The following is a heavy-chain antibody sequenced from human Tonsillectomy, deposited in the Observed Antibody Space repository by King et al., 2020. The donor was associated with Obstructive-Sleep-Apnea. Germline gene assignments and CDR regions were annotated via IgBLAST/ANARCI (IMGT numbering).Heavy chain of an antibody. J-gene: IGHJ5*02. CDR2: IYYSGST. D-gene: IGHD2-2*01. CDR3: ARNRGVVPAAIWFDP. V-gene: IGHV4-59*01. CDR1: GGSISSYY. Sequence: MQLQESGPGLVKPSETLSLTCTVSGGSISSYYWSWIRQPPGKGLEWIGYIYYSGSTNYNPSLKSRVTISVDTSTNQFSLKLSSVTAADTAVYYCARNRGVVPAAIWFDPWGQGTLVTVSS.